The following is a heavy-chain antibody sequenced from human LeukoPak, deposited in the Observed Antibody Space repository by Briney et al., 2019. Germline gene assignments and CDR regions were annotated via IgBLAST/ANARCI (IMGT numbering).Heavy chain of an antibody. J-gene: IGHJ4*02. CDR3: ARVFGRQLPDY. CDR2: INPNNGNL. CDR1: GYTFGSDD. V-gene: IGHV1-8*03. Sequence: GASVKVSCKASGYTFGSDDINWVRQATGQGLEWMGWINPNNGNLGYAQKFQGRVTITRNTPISTAYMELSSLTSEDTAVYYCARVFGRQLPDYWGQGTLVTVSS. D-gene: IGHD1-26*01.